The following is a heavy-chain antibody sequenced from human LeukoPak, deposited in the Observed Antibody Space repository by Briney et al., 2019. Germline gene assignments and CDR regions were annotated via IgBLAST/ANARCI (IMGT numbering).Heavy chain of an antibody. Sequence: PGGSLRLSCAASGFTFSSYAMHWVRQAPGKGLEYVSAISSNGGSTYYANSAKGRFTISRDNSKNTLYLQMGSLRAEDMAVYYCARDSSGYSYYFDYWGQGTLVTVSS. CDR1: GFTFSSYA. J-gene: IGHJ4*02. CDR2: ISSNGGST. CDR3: ARDSSGYSYYFDY. V-gene: IGHV3-64*01. D-gene: IGHD3-22*01.